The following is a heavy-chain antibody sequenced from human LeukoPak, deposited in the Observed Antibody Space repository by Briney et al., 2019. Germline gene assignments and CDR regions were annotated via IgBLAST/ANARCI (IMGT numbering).Heavy chain of an antibody. CDR1: GYTFTAYY. D-gene: IGHD3-22*01. Sequence: GASVKVSCKASGYTFTAYYVHWVRQAPGQGLKWMGWISPNSSGTEYAQKFQGRVTMTRDTSISTVYMELRRLKSDDTAVYNCARSLGDSSGSFDFWGQGTLVTVSS. CDR2: ISPNSSGT. CDR3: ARSLGDSSGSFDF. J-gene: IGHJ4*02. V-gene: IGHV1-2*02.